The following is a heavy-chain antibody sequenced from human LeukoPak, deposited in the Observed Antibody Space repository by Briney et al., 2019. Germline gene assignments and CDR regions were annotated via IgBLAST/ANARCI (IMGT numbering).Heavy chain of an antibody. CDR3: ARASIYYDFWSGYYDGAENWFDP. CDR1: GYTFTSYY. V-gene: IGHV1-46*01. Sequence: ASVKVSCTASGYTFTSYYMHWVRQAPGQGLEWMGIINPSGGSTSYAQKFQGRVTMTRDTSTSTVYMELSSLRSEDTAVYYCARASIYYDFWSGYYDGAENWFDPWGQGTLVTVSS. D-gene: IGHD3-3*01. CDR2: INPSGGST. J-gene: IGHJ5*02.